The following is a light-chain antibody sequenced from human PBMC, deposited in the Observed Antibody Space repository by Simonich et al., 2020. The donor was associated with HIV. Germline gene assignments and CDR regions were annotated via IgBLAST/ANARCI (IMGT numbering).Light chain of an antibody. Sequence: DIEMTQSPDSLAVSLGERATINCKSSQSVLYSSNNKNYLAWYQQKPGQPPKLLVYWASTRESGVPDRFSGSGSGTDFTLTISSLQAEDVAVYYCQQYYSIPPTFGQGTKVEIK. J-gene: IGKJ1*01. V-gene: IGKV4-1*01. CDR2: WAS. CDR3: QQYYSIPPT. CDR1: QSVLYSSNNKNY.